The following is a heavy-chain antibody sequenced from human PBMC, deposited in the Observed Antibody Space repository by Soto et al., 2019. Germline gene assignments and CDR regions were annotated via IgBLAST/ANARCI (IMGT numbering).Heavy chain of an antibody. CDR1: GGSFSGYY. D-gene: IGHD2-2*01. CDR3: ARRGGQFCSSTSCYWDYYYYYGMDV. V-gene: IGHV4-34*01. CDR2: INHSGST. Sequence: SETLSLTCAVYGGSFSGYYWSWIRQPPGKGLEWIGEINHSGSTNYNPSLKSRVTISVDTSKNQFSLKLSSVTAADTAVYYCARRGGQFCSSTSCYWDYYYYYGMDVWGQGTTVNVSS. J-gene: IGHJ6*01.